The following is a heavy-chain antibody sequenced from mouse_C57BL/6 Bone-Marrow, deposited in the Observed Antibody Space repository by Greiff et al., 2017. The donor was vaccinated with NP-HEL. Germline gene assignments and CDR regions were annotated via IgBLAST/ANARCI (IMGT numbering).Heavy chain of an antibody. CDR1: GYTFTSYG. D-gene: IGHD2-5*01. Sequence: QVQLQQSGAELARPGASVKLSCKASGYTFTSYGISWVKQRTGQGLEWIGEIYPRSGNTYYNEKFKGKATLTADKSSSTAYMELRSLTSEDSAVYFCAAHAYYSNYGFAYWGQGTLVTVSA. CDR3: AAHAYYSNYGFAY. CDR2: IYPRSGNT. J-gene: IGHJ3*01. V-gene: IGHV1-81*01.